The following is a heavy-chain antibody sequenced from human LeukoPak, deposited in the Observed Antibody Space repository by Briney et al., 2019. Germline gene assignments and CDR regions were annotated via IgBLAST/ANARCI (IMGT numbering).Heavy chain of an antibody. CDR2: ISSSGSTI. CDR1: GFTFSDYY. D-gene: IGHD5-12*01. Sequence: GGSLRLSCAASGFTFSDYYMSRIRQAPGKGLEWVSYISSSGSTIYYAHSVKGRFTISRDNAKNSLYLQMNSLRAEDTAVYYCASGSSGYARYWFDPWGQGTLVTVSS. J-gene: IGHJ5*02. V-gene: IGHV3-11*04. CDR3: ASGSSGYARYWFDP.